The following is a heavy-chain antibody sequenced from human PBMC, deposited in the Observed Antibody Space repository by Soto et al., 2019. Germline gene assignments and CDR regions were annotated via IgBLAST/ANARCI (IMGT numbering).Heavy chain of an antibody. J-gene: IGHJ3*02. CDR3: ASLRRVRGRSGAFDI. V-gene: IGHV4-39*01. CDR2: IYYSGST. D-gene: IGHD3-10*01. CDR1: GGSISSSSYY. Sequence: QLQLQESGPGLVKPSETLSLTCTVSGGSISSSSYYWGWIRQPPGKGLEWIGSIYYSGSTYYNPSLKSRVTISVDTSKNQFSLKLSSVTAADTAVYYCASLRRVRGRSGAFDIWGQGTMVTVSS.